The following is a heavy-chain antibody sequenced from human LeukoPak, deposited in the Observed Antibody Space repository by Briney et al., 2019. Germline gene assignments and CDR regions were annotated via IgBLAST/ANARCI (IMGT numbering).Heavy chain of an antibody. CDR3: AREAGIRYDYVWGSYRLNAFDI. CDR1: GYIFTDYY. Sequence: ASVKVSCKASGYIFTDYYIQWVRQAPGQGHEWMGWINPNSGGTNYAQKFQGRVTMTRDTSISTAYMELSRLRSDDTAVYYCAREAGIRYDYVWGSYRLNAFDIWGQGTMVTVSS. CDR2: INPNSGGT. J-gene: IGHJ3*02. V-gene: IGHV1-2*02. D-gene: IGHD3-16*02.